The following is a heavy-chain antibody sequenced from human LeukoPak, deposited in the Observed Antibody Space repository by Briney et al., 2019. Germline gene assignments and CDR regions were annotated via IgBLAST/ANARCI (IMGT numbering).Heavy chain of an antibody. CDR3: ARAGPIVGATTTSDY. CDR1: GFTFSSFS. CDR2: IRSGGTNT. J-gene: IGHJ4*02. V-gene: IGHV3-48*04. Sequence: GGSLRLSCAASGFTFSSFSMNWVRQAPGKGLEWVSYIRSGGTNTDYTGSVKGRFTISRDNAKNSLYLQMNSLRAEDTAVYYCARAGPIVGATTTSDYWGQGTLVTVSS. D-gene: IGHD1-26*01.